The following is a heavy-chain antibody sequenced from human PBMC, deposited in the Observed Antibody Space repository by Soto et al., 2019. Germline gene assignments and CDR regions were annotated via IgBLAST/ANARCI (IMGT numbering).Heavy chain of an antibody. CDR1: CGSISSYY. CDR2: IYYSGST. V-gene: IGHV4-59*01. J-gene: IGHJ6*02. D-gene: IGHD3-3*01. CDR3: ARIHYDFWSGYYHPYYYYGMDV. Sequence: PSETLSLTCTVSCGSISSYYWSWIRQPPGKGLEWIGYIYYSGSTNYNPSLKSRVTISVDTSKNQFSLKLSSVTAADTAVYYCARIHYDFWSGYYHPYYYYGMDVWGQGTTVTVSS.